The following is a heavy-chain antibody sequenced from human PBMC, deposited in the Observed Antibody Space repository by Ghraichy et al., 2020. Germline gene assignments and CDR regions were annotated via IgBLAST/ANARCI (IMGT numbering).Heavy chain of an antibody. CDR2: INHSGST. V-gene: IGHV4-34*01. D-gene: IGHD2-2*01. J-gene: IGHJ6*02. CDR1: GGSFSGYY. Sequence: SQTLSLTCAVYGGSFSGYYWSWIRQPPGKGLEWIGEINHSGSTNYNPSLKSRVTISVDTSKNQFSLKLSSVTAADTAVYYCARVVVVPAAIRRYYYYGMDVWGQGTTVTVSS. CDR3: ARVVVVPAAIRRYYYYGMDV.